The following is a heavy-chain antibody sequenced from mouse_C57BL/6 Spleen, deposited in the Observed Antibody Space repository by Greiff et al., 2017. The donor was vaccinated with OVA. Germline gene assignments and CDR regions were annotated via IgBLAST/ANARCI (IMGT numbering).Heavy chain of an antibody. J-gene: IGHJ1*03. D-gene: IGHD1-1*01. CDR1: GYAFSSSW. CDR2: IYPGDGDT. V-gene: IGHV1-82*01. CDR3: ARGDYYGSSGDV. Sequence: VKLMESGPELVKPGASVKISCKASGYAFSSSWMNWVKQRPGKGLEWIGRIYPGDGDTNYNGKFKGKATLTADKSSSTAYMQLSSLTSEDSAVYFCARGDYYGSSGDVWGTGTTVTVSS.